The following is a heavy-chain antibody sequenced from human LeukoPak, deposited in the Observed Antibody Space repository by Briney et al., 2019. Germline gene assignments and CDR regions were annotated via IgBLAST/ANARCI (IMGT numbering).Heavy chain of an antibody. V-gene: IGHV1-2*02. D-gene: IGHD3-3*01. CDR3: ARDPPRDFGVATYGMDV. CDR1: GYTFTGYY. Sequence: ASVKASCKASGYTFTGYYMQWVRQAPGQGLEWMGWINPNSGGTNYAQKFQGRVTMTRDTSISTAYMELSRLRSDDTAVYYCARDPPRDFGVATYGMDVWGQGTTVTVSS. CDR2: INPNSGGT. J-gene: IGHJ6*02.